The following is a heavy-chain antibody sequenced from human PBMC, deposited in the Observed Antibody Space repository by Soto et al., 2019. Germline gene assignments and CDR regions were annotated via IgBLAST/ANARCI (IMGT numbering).Heavy chain of an antibody. Sequence: GGSLRLSCAASGFTFSGYGMHWVRQAPGKGLEWVAVIWYDGSNKYYADSVKGRFTISRDNSKNTLYLQMNSLRAEDAAVYYCARDLTTVTTGNYYYYYGMDVWGQGTTVTV. V-gene: IGHV3-33*01. D-gene: IGHD4-4*01. CDR3: ARDLTTVTTGNYYYYYGMDV. J-gene: IGHJ6*02. CDR2: IWYDGSNK. CDR1: GFTFSGYG.